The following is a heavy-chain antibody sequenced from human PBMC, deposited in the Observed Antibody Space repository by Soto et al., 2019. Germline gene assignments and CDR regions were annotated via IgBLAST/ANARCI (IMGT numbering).Heavy chain of an antibody. CDR3: ARYIVVVPAALQGGWFDP. CDR2: IYYSGST. Sequence: QLQLQESGPGLVKPSETLSLTCTVSGGSISSSSYYWGWIRQPPGKGLEWIGSIYYSGSTYYNPSRRSRVTISVDTSKNQFSLKRSSVTAADTAVYYCARYIVVVPAALQGGWFDPWGQGTLVTVSS. J-gene: IGHJ5*02. D-gene: IGHD2-2*01. CDR1: GGSISSSSYY. V-gene: IGHV4-39*01.